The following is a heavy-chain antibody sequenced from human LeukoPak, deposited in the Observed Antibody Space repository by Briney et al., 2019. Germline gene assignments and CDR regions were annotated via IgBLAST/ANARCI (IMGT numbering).Heavy chain of an antibody. CDR2: ISGSGGTT. CDR1: GFTFSNYA. V-gene: IGHV3-23*01. D-gene: IGHD3-10*01. CDR3: AKDIELVGESPY. Sequence: PGGSLRLSCAASGFTFSNYAMSWVRQAPGKGLEWVSVISGSGGTTYYADSVKGRFTISRDNSKNTLYLQMNSLRAEDTAVYYCAKDIELVGESPYWGQGTLVTVSS. J-gene: IGHJ4*02.